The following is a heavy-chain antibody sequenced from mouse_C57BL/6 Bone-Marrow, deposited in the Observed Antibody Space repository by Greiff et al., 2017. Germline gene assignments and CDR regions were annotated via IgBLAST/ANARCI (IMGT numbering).Heavy chain of an antibody. CDR1: GFTFSDYG. CDR2: ISRGSSTI. CDR3: ARNTTVDWYFDV. J-gene: IGHJ1*03. D-gene: IGHD1-1*01. Sequence: EVQGVESGGGLVKPGGSLKLSCAASGFTFSDYGMHWVRQAPEKGLEWVAYISRGSSTIYYADTVKGRFTISRDNAKNTLFLQMTSLRSEDTAMYYCARNTTVDWYFDVWGTGTTVTVSS. V-gene: IGHV5-17*01.